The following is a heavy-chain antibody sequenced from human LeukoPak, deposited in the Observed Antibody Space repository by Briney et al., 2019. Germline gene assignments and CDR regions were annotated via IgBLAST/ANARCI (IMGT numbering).Heavy chain of an antibody. D-gene: IGHD6-19*01. V-gene: IGHV1-18*01. J-gene: IGHJ4*02. Sequence: ASVKVSCKASGYTFTSHGISWVRQAPGQGLEWMGWISTYNGNTNYAQKLQGRVSMTTDTSTSTAYMDLRSLRSDDTAVYYCARALGSGWYLYFDYWGQGTLVTVSS. CDR1: GYTFTSHG. CDR3: ARALGSGWYLYFDY. CDR2: ISTYNGNT.